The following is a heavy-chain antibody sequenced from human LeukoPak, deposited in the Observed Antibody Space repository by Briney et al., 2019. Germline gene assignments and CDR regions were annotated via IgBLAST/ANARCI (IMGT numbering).Heavy chain of an antibody. CDR1: GYTFTSYG. J-gene: IGHJ4*02. V-gene: IGHV1-18*01. Sequence: ASVKVSCKASGYTFTSYGISWVRQAPGQGLEWMGWISAYNGNTNYAQKLQGRVTMTTDTSTSTAYMELRSLRSDDTAVYYCARGYCSSTKCYHNFDYWGQGTLVTVSS. CDR3: ARGYCSSTKCYHNFDY. D-gene: IGHD2-2*01. CDR2: ISAYNGNT.